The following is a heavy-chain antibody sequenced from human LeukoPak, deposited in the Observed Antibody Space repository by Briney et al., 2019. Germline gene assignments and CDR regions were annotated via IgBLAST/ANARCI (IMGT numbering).Heavy chain of an antibody. CDR2: IYYSGST. CDR1: GGSISSSSYY. CDR3: ARADSSSWGYYFDY. D-gene: IGHD6-13*01. J-gene: IGHJ4*02. Sequence: PSETLSLTCTVSGGSISSSSYYWGWIRQPPGKGLEWIGSIYYSGSTYYNPSLERRVTISVDTSKNQFSLKLSSVTAADTAVYYCARADSSSWGYYFDYWGQGTLVTVSS. V-gene: IGHV4-39*07.